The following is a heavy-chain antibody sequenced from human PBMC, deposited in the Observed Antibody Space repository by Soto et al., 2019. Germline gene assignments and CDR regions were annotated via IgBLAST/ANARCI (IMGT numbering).Heavy chain of an antibody. CDR3: ARRYCSSTSCLAGFDP. Sequence: SETLSLTCAVYGGSFSGDHWSWIRQPPGKGLEWIGEINHSGRTNYNPSLKSRVTISVDTSKKQLSLKLNSVTAADTAVYYCARRYCSSTSCLAGFDPWGRGTLVTVSS. D-gene: IGHD2-2*01. CDR2: INHSGRT. J-gene: IGHJ5*02. V-gene: IGHV4-34*01. CDR1: GGSFSGDH.